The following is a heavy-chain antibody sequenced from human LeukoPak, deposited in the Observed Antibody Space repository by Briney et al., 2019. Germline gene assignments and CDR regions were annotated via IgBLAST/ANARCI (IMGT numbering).Heavy chain of an antibody. CDR2: ISTAISTT. CDR1: GFPFRNNP. V-gene: IGHV3-48*01. CDR3: ARDGGKGYEIDY. D-gene: IGHD2-2*01. J-gene: IGHJ4*02. Sequence: QPGGSLRLSCVVSGFPFRNNPMNWVRQAPGKGLERVSYISTAISTTYYAESVKGRFTISRDNAKNSLYLQMNSLRVEDTAVYYCARDGGKGYEIDYWGQGTLVTVSS.